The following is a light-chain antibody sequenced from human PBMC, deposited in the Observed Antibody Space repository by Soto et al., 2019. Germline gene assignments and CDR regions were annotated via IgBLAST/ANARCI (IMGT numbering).Light chain of an antibody. J-gene: IGKJ1*01. Sequence: EIVLTQSPGTLSVSPGERATLSCRASLTISSNYLAWYQQKPGQAPSLLIYGTSSRATGIPDRFSGSGSGTDFTLTISRLEPEDSAIYLCQQYVSWTFGQGTKVEIK. V-gene: IGKV3-20*01. CDR2: GTS. CDR3: QQYVSWT. CDR1: LTISSNY.